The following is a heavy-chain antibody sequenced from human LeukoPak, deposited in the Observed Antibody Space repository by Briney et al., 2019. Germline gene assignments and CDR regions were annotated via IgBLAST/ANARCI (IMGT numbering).Heavy chain of an antibody. CDR3: ARDRGWGLVGFDY. D-gene: IGHD1-26*01. V-gene: IGHV4-61*01. CDR1: GGSISSSSYY. CDR2: IYYSGST. Sequence: PSETLSLTCTVSGGSISSSSYYWSWVRQPPGTGVERIGYIYYSGSTNYNPSLKSRVTISVDTSKNQFSLKLSSVTAADTAVYYCARDRGWGLVGFDYWGQGTLVTVSS. J-gene: IGHJ4*02.